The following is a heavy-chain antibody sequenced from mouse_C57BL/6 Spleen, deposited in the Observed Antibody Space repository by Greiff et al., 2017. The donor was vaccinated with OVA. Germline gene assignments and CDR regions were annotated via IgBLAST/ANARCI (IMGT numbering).Heavy chain of an antibody. V-gene: IGHV1-54*01. CDR2: INPGRGGT. CDR1: GYAFTNYL. D-gene: IGHD1-1*01. J-gene: IGHJ3*01. Sequence: VNLVESGAELVRPGTSVKVSCKASGYAFTNYLIEWVKQRPGQGLAWIGVINPGRGGTNYNEKFKGKATLTADKSSSTAYMQLSSLTSEDSAVYFCARRDYGSSYGGFAYWGQGTLVTVAA. CDR3: ARRDYGSSYGGFAY.